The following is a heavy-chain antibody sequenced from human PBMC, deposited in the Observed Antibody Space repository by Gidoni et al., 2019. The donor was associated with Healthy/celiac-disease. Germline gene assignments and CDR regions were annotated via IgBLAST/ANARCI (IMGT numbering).Heavy chain of an antibody. CDR1: GGTFSSYA. Sequence: QVQLVQSGAEVKKPGSSVKVSCKASGGTFSSYAISWVRQAPGQGLEWMGGIIPILGTANYAQKFQGRVTITADKSTSTAYMELSSLRSEDTAVYYCARAVPTGIVGATTSEYFDYWGQGTLVTVSS. CDR3: ARAVPTGIVGATTSEYFDY. J-gene: IGHJ4*02. CDR2: IIPILGTA. V-gene: IGHV1-69*06. D-gene: IGHD1-26*01.